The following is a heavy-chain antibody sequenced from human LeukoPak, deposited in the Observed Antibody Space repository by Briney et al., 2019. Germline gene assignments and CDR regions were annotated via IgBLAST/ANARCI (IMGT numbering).Heavy chain of an antibody. CDR1: GGSFSGYY. D-gene: IGHD6-13*01. CDR2: INHSGST. J-gene: IGHJ4*02. CDR3: ARATAQAAAVDY. Sequence: SETLSLTCAVYGGSFSGYYWSWIRQPPGKGLEWIGEINHSGSTNYNPSLKSRVTISVDTSKNQFSLKLGSVTAADTAVYYCARATAQAAAVDYWGQGTLVTVSS. V-gene: IGHV4-34*01.